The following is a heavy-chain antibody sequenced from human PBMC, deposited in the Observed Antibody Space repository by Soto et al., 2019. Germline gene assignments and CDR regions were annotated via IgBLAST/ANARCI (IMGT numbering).Heavy chain of an antibody. CDR3: AKAPSTVVNTGDAFDI. V-gene: IGHV3-23*01. D-gene: IGHD4-17*01. J-gene: IGHJ3*02. Sequence: EVQLLESGGGLVQPGGSLRLSCAASGFTFSSYAMSWVRQAPGKGLEWVSAISGRGGSTYYADSVKGRFTISRDNSKNTLYLQMNSLRAEDTAVYYCAKAPSTVVNTGDAFDIWGQGTMVTVSS. CDR2: ISGRGGST. CDR1: GFTFSSYA.